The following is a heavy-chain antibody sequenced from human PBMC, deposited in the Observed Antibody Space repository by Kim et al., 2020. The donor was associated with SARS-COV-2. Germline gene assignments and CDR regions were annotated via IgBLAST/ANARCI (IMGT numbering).Heavy chain of an antibody. D-gene: IGHD2-2*01. Sequence: GGSLRLSCAASGFTFSSYGMHWVRQAPGKGLEWVAVISYDGSNKYYADSVKGRFTISRDNSKNTLYLQMNSLRAEDTAVYYCAKGSPYCSSTSCYLFDY. CDR3: AKGSPYCSSTSCYLFDY. CDR2: ISYDGSNK. J-gene: IGHJ4*01. V-gene: IGHV3-30*18. CDR1: GFTFSSYG.